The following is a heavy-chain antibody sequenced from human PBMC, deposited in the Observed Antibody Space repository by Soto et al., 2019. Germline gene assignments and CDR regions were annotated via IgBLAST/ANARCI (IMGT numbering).Heavy chain of an antibody. Sequence: SETLSLTYTVSGGSISSGGYYWSWFRQPPGKGLEWIGEINHSGSTNYNPSLKSRVTISVDTSKNQFSLKLSSVTAADTAVYYCAREKLPMAKSNWFDPWGQGTLVTVSS. V-gene: IGHV4-39*07. CDR3: AREKLPMAKSNWFDP. J-gene: IGHJ5*02. CDR2: INHSGST. D-gene: IGHD3-10*01. CDR1: GGSISSGGYY.